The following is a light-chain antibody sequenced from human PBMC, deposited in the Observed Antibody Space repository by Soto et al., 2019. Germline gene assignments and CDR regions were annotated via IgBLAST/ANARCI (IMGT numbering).Light chain of an antibody. CDR1: SSNIGSNA. J-gene: IGLJ1*01. CDR2: SNN. CDR3: AAWDDSLNGYV. Sequence: QSVLTQPPSASGSPGQRVTISCSGRSSNIGSNAVTWYQQVPGTAPKLLIYSNNHRPSGVPDRFSGSKSGTSASLAISGLQSEDEADYYCAAWDDSLNGYVLGAGTKLTVL. V-gene: IGLV1-44*01.